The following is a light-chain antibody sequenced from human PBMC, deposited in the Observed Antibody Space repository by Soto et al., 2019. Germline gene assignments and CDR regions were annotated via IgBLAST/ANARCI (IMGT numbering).Light chain of an antibody. Sequence: DIQMTQSPSSLSASVGDRVTITCRASQTISITLNWYQQRPGKPPNLLIYASSTLQSGVPPRFSGGGSGTEFTLTISSLQADDFATYYCQQYNSYSPWTFGQGTKVEIK. J-gene: IGKJ1*01. CDR1: QTISIT. CDR3: QQYNSYSPWT. CDR2: ASS. V-gene: IGKV1-17*01.